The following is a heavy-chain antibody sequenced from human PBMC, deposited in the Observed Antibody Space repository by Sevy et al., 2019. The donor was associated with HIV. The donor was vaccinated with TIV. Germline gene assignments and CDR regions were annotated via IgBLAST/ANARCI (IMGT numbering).Heavy chain of an antibody. CDR3: ARGPKPLRSDYGDYRGVGYYIDS. D-gene: IGHD4-17*01. Sequence: SETLSLTCAVYGESFSNYYWSWIRLSPGKGLESIGEIDHSGRSDSNPSLKSRVTMSVDTSKNQFSLKLTSVTAADTAVYYCARGPKPLRSDYGDYRGVGYYIDSWGQGTLVTVSS. J-gene: IGHJ4*02. V-gene: IGHV4-34*01. CDR1: GESFSNYY. CDR2: IDHSGRS.